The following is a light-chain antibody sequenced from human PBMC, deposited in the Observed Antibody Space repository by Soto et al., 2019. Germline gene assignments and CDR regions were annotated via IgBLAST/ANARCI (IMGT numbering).Light chain of an antibody. J-gene: IGLJ1*01. Sequence: QSALTQPRSVSGSPGQSVTISCTGTSSDVGGYNYVSWYQHHPGKAPQLMIYDVTKRPSGVRDRFSASKSGNTASLTISGLQAEDEADYYCCLYAGSYTYVFGTGTKVTVL. V-gene: IGLV2-11*01. CDR2: DVT. CDR1: SSDVGGYNY. CDR3: CLYAGSYTYV.